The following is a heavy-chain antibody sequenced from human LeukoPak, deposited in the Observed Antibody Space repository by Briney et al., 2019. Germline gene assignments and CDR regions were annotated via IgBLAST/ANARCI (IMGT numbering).Heavy chain of an antibody. Sequence: GGSLRLSCAASGFTFSSYAMRWVRQPPGKGLGWVAVISNDGSNKYYADSVKGRFTISRDNSKNTLYLQMNSLRAEDAAVYYCAREDLPPSDYYYYYYMDVWGKGTTVTVSS. J-gene: IGHJ6*03. D-gene: IGHD5/OR15-5a*01. CDR2: ISNDGSNK. V-gene: IGHV3-30*04. CDR1: GFTFSSYA. CDR3: AREDLPPSDYYYYYYMDV.